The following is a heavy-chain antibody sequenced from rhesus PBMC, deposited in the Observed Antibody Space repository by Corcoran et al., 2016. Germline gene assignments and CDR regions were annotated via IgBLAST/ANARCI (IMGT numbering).Heavy chain of an antibody. V-gene: IGHV2S1*01. Sequence: QVTLKESGPALVKPTQTLTLTCTFSGFSPTTSGMGVGWFRQPPGKDLEWLARIYWDDDKYYSTTLKSRLTISKDTSKNQVGLTMTNMDPVDTATYYCARAGYSYSYAFDYWGQGVLVTVSS. D-gene: IGHD5-12*01. CDR2: IYWDDDK. CDR1: GFSPTTSGMG. J-gene: IGHJ4*01. CDR3: ARAGYSYSYAFDY.